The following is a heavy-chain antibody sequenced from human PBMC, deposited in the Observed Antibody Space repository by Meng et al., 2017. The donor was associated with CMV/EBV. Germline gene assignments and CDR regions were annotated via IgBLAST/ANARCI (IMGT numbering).Heavy chain of an antibody. Sequence: SGFPFSSYGMHWVRQAPGNGLEWVAVIWYDGSNKYYAASVKGRFTISRDNSKNTLYLQMNSLRAEDTAVYYCARDRHGITFGGAMGYWGQGTLVTVSS. J-gene: IGHJ4*02. CDR3: ARDRHGITFGGAMGY. CDR2: IWYDGSNK. V-gene: IGHV3-33*01. CDR1: GFPFSSYG. D-gene: IGHD3-16*01.